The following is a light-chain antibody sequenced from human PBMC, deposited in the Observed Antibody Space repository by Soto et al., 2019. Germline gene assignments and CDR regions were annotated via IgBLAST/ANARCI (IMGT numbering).Light chain of an antibody. J-gene: IGKJ4*01. Sequence: AIRLTQSPSSFSASIGDRVTFTYRASQGISSSLAWCQQKPGKAPELLIYAASTLQSGVPSRFSGSGSGTDFTLTISSLQPEDFATYYCQQFNSYPHAFGGGTKVDIK. CDR1: QGISSS. CDR3: QQFNSYPHA. CDR2: AAS. V-gene: IGKV1-8*01.